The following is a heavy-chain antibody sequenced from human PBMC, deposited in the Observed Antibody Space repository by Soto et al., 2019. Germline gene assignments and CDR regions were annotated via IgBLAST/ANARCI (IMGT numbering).Heavy chain of an antibody. CDR1: GGSFSGYY. Sequence: QVQLQQWGAGLLKPSETLSLTCAVYGGSFSGYYWSGIRQPPGKGLEWIGEINHSGSTNYNPSLKIRYTISVDASRNQLSLKMISVTAADTAVYHCARGLEIGYRSSWYRRYYFDLGGRGTLVTVSS. CDR3: ARGLEIGYRSSWYRRYYFDL. J-gene: IGHJ2*01. V-gene: IGHV4-34*01. D-gene: IGHD6-13*01. CDR2: INHSGST.